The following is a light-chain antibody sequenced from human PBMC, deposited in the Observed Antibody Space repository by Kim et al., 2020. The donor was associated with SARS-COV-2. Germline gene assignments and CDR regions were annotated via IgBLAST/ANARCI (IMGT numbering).Light chain of an antibody. Sequence: SASVGDRVTITCPATQDISNYLNWYQQKPGKAPKLLIHDASNLETGFPSRFSGGGSGTFFTFTISSLQPEDIATYYCQQYHALPRTFGQGTKLEI. J-gene: IGKJ2*01. CDR3: QQYHALPRT. CDR1: QDISNY. CDR2: DAS. V-gene: IGKV1-33*01.